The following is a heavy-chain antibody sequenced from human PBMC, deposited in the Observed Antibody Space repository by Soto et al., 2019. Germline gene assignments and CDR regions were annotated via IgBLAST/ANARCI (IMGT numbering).Heavy chain of an antibody. Sequence: QVQLQESAPGLVKPPATPSLTCRVSGGPVSNYYWTRIRQPPGEGLAWIGCIYSSGHTVYNPSLSRRLPIEVDKSRNPVSLRLRAVSAADTALYDSARLAGGNDHYYGYMDVGGKGNTVTFS. V-gene: IGHV4-59*02. D-gene: IGHD2-15*01. CDR1: GGPVSNYY. CDR2: IYSSGHT. CDR3: ARLAGGNDHYYGYMDV. J-gene: IGHJ6*03.